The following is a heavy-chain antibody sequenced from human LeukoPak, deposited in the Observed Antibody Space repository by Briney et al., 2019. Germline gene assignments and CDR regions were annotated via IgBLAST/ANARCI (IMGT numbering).Heavy chain of an antibody. J-gene: IGHJ4*02. CDR2: FYYSGST. V-gene: IGHV4-30-2*03. CDR3: ARTRYYYNSRSYGAPYYFDY. D-gene: IGHD3-10*01. Sequence: PSETLSLTCAVSGGSISRGGYSWSWIRQPPGKGLEWIGYFYYSGSTYYNPSLKSRVTISVDTSKNQFSLKLSSVTAADTAVYYCARTRYYYNSRSYGAPYYFDYWGQGTLVTVSS. CDR1: GGSISRGGYS.